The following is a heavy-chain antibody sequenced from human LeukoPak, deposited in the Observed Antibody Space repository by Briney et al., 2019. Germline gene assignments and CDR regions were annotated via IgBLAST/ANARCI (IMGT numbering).Heavy chain of an antibody. V-gene: IGHV5-10-1*01. CDR3: ARHVGYCSSTSCSGDWFDP. CDR1: GYSFTSYW. D-gene: IGHD2-2*01. Sequence: GESLRISCKGSGYSFTSYWISWVRQMPGKGLEWMGRIDPSDSYTNYSPSFQGHVTISADRSINTAYLQWSSLKASDTAMYYCARHVGYCSSTSCSGDWFDPWGQGTLVTVSS. J-gene: IGHJ5*02. CDR2: IDPSDSYT.